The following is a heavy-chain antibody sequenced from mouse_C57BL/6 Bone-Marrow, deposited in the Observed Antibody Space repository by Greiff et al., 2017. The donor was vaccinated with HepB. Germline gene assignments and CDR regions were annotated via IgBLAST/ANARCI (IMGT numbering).Heavy chain of an antibody. Sequence: QVQLQQPGAELVKPGASVKLSCKASGYTFTSYWMQWVKQRPGQGLEWIGEIDPSDSYTNYNQKFKGKATLTVDTSSSTAYMQLSSLTSEDSAVYYCARLTTVVYLDYWGQGTTLTVSS. D-gene: IGHD1-1*01. CDR3: ARLTTVVYLDY. CDR2: IDPSDSYT. J-gene: IGHJ2*01. V-gene: IGHV1-50*01. CDR1: GYTFTSYW.